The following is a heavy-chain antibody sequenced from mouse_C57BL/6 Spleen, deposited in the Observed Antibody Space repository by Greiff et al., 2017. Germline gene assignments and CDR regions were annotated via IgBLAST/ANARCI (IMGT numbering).Heavy chain of an antibody. J-gene: IGHJ3*01. CDR1: GYTFTSYT. Sequence: QVHVKQSGAELARPGASVKMSCKASGYTFTSYTMHWVKQRPGQGLEWIGYINPSSGYTKYNQKFKDKATLTADKSSSTAYMQLSSLTSEDSAVYYCARPYGNYPAWFAYWGQGTLVTVSA. CDR3: ARPYGNYPAWFAY. CDR2: INPSSGYT. D-gene: IGHD2-1*01. V-gene: IGHV1-4*01.